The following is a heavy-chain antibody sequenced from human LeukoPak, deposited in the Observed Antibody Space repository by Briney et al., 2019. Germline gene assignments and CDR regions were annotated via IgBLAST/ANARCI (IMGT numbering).Heavy chain of an antibody. CDR2: INHSGST. J-gene: IGHJ4*02. D-gene: IGHD3-9*01. Sequence: SETLSLTCAVYGGSFSGYYWSWIRQPPGKGLEWIGEINHSGSTNYNPSLKSRVTISVDTSKNQFSLKLSSVTAADTAVYCCDRVKGYYDMPWGQGTLVTVSS. CDR3: DRVKGYYDMP. V-gene: IGHV4-34*01. CDR1: GGSFSGYY.